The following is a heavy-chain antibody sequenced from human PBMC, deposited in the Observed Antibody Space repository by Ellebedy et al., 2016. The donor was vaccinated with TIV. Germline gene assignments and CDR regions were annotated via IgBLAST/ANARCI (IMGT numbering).Heavy chain of an antibody. CDR2: ISSSSSYI. Sequence: GGSLRLSXAASGFTFSSYSMNWVRQAPGKGLEWVSSISSSSSYIYYADSVKGRFTISRDNAKNSLYLQMNSLRAEDTAVYYCARIKKAVAVTGDAFDIWGQGTMVTVSS. CDR3: ARIKKAVAVTGDAFDI. D-gene: IGHD6-19*01. CDR1: GFTFSSYS. V-gene: IGHV3-21*01. J-gene: IGHJ3*02.